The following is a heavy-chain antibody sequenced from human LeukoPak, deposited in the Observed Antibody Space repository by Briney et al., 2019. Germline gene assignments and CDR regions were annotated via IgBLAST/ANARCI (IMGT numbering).Heavy chain of an antibody. Sequence: SETLSLTCTVSGGSISSYYWSWIGQPPGKGREWMGYIYYSGSTNYNPSLKSRATISVDTSKNQFSLKLSSVTAADTAVYYCASTLRGYTPFDYWGQGTLVTVSS. J-gene: IGHJ4*02. D-gene: IGHD5-12*01. CDR2: IYYSGST. CDR1: GGSISSYY. CDR3: ASTLRGYTPFDY. V-gene: IGHV4-59*01.